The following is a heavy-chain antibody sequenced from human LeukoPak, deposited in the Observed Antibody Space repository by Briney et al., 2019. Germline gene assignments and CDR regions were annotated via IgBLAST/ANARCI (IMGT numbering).Heavy chain of an antibody. J-gene: IGHJ5*02. V-gene: IGHV1-18*01. Sequence: ASVKVSCKASGYTFTSYGISWVRQAPGQGLEWMGWISAYNGNTNYAQKFQGRVTITADESTSTAYMELSSLRSEDTAVYYCARTLIAVENTPNWFDPWGQGTLVTVSS. CDR1: GYTFTSYG. CDR3: ARTLIAVENTPNWFDP. CDR2: ISAYNGNT. D-gene: IGHD6-19*01.